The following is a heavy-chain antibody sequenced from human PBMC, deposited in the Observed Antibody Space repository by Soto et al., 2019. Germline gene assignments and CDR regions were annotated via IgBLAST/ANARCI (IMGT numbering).Heavy chain of an antibody. CDR2: TNAGNGNK. D-gene: IGHD2-2*01. J-gene: IGHJ4*02. CDR1: GYTFTSYA. Sequence: ASVKVSCKASGYTFTSYAMHWVRQAPGQRLEWMGWTNAGNGNKKYSQKCQGRVTITRDTSASTAYMELSSLRSEDTAVYYCARGHCSSTSCYPDYWGQGTLVTVSS. CDR3: ARGHCSSTSCYPDY. V-gene: IGHV1-3*01.